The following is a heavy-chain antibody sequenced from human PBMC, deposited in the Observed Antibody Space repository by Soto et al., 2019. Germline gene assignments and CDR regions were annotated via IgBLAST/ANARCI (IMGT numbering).Heavy chain of an antibody. CDR3: AKPQGSSGWYSIDY. V-gene: IGHV3-23*01. D-gene: IGHD6-19*01. CDR1: GFTFSSYA. CDR2: ISGSGGST. Sequence: GGSLRLSCAASGFTFSSYAMSWVRQAPGKGLEWVSAISGSGGSTYYADSVKGRFTISRDNSKNTPYLQMNSLRAEDTAVYYCAKPQGSSGWYSIDYWGQGTLVTVSS. J-gene: IGHJ4*02.